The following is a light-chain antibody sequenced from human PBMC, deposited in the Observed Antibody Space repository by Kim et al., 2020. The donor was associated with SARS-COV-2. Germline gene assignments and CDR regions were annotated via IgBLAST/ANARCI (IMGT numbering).Light chain of an antibody. CDR2: TDN. CDR1: SSNIGSNP. J-gene: IGLJ1*01. V-gene: IGLV1-44*01. Sequence: GQRVTISCSGSSSNIGSNPVNWYQQFPGAAPQLLIFTDNQRPSGVPDRFSGSKSGASASLAISGLQFEDEGDYYCAAWDDGLDGYVFGSGTKVTVL. CDR3: AAWDDGLDGYV.